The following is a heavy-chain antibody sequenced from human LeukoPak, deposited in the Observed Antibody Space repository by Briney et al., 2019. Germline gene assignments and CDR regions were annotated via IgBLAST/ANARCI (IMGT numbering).Heavy chain of an antibody. Sequence: GGSLRLSCAASGFTFSSYAMRWVRQAPGKGLEWVSAISGGGGSTNYADSVKGRFTVSRDNSKNTLYLLLNSLRAEETAVYYCAKASRITGTIDYWGQGTLVTVSS. CDR3: AKASRITGTIDY. CDR1: GFTFSSYA. D-gene: IGHD1/OR15-1a*01. CDR2: ISGGGGST. J-gene: IGHJ4*02. V-gene: IGHV3-23*01.